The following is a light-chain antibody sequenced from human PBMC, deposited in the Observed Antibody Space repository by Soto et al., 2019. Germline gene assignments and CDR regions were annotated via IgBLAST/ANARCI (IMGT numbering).Light chain of an antibody. J-gene: IGLJ2*01. V-gene: IGLV1-40*01. CDR2: ADN. Sequence: QSVLTQTPSVSGAPGQKITMSCTGSSSNIGAGYDVHWYQQVPGAAPRLLIYADNNRPSGVPDRFSASKSGTSASLAITGLQGDDEAHYCYQSYDNSLSGVIFGAGTKVTVL. CDR1: SSNIGAGYD. CDR3: QSYDNSLSGVI.